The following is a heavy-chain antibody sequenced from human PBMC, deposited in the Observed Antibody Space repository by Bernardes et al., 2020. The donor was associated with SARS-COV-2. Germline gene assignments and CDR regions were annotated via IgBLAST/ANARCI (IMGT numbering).Heavy chain of an antibody. Sequence: GGSLRLSCVASGFTFSSYWMHWVRQGPGKGLVWVSRINTDGRTTTYADSVKGRFTISRDNSKNTLYLQMNRLRAEDTAVYYCAKASHDSSGYFDYWGQGTLVTVSS. CDR1: GFTFSSYW. D-gene: IGHD3-22*01. CDR3: AKASHDSSGYFDY. J-gene: IGHJ4*02. CDR2: INTDGRTT. V-gene: IGHV3-74*03.